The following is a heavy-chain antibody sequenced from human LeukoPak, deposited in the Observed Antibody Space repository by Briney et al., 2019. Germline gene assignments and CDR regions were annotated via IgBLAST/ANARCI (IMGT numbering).Heavy chain of an antibody. Sequence: GGSLRLSCAASGFTFSDYYMSWIRQAPGKGLEWVSYISSSGSTIYYADSVKGRFTISRDNAKNSLYLQMNSLRAEDTAVYYCARSTNRYYDSSHFTDYWGQGTLVTVSS. CDR3: ARSTNRYYDSSHFTDY. J-gene: IGHJ4*02. CDR2: ISSSGSTI. CDR1: GFTFSDYY. D-gene: IGHD3-22*01. V-gene: IGHV3-11*01.